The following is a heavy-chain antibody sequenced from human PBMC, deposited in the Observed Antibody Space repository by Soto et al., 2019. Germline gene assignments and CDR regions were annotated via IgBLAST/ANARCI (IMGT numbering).Heavy chain of an antibody. V-gene: IGHV4-59*01. CDR3: ARERIAAI. CDR1: GGPISSYY. CDR2: IYYSGST. Sequence: PSETLSLTCTVSGGPISSYYWSWIRQPPGKGLEWIGYIYYSGSTNYNPSLKSRVTISVDTSKNQFSLKLSSVTAADTAVYYCARERIAAIWGQGTTVTVSS. D-gene: IGHD6-25*01. J-gene: IGHJ6*02.